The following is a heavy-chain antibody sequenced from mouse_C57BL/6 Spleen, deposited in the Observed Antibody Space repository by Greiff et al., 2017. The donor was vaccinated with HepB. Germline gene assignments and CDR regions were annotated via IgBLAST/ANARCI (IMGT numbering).Heavy chain of an antibody. CDR1: GYAFSSSW. V-gene: IGHV1-82*01. CDR3: ATATVVAYYFDY. CDR2: IYPGDGDT. D-gene: IGHD1-1*01. J-gene: IGHJ2*01. Sequence: VQLQQSGPELVKPGASVKISCKASGYAFSSSWMNWVKQRPGKGLEWIGRIYPGDGDTNYNGKFKGKATLTADKSSSTAYMQLSSLTSEDSAVYFCATATVVAYYFDYWGQGTTRTVSS.